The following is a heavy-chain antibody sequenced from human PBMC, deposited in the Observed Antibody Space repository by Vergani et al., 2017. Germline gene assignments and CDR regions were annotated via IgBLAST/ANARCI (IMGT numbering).Heavy chain of an antibody. CDR3: AREDYGDYEDWFDP. D-gene: IGHD4-17*01. J-gene: IGHJ5*02. CDR2: IKSDGSIT. V-gene: IGHV3-74*03. Sequence: DVHLAESGGGFFQPGGSLRLSCSASGFSFNSYWMHWVRQVPGKGLLWVSRIKSDGSITAYADSVKGRFTISRDNAQNTLYLQMNSLRVEDTAVYYCAREDYGDYEDWFDPWGQGTLVTVSS. CDR1: GFSFNSYW.